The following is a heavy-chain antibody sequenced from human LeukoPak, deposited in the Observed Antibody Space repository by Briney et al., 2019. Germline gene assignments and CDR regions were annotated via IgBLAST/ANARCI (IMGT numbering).Heavy chain of an antibody. D-gene: IGHD3-3*01. CDR3: ARARDYDFWSGYLTSGGLFDY. Sequence: SETLSLTYTVSGGSISSYYWSWIRQPPGKGLEWIGYIYYSGSTNYNPSLKSRVTISVDTSKNQFSLKLSSVTAADTAVYYCARARDYDFWSGYLTSGGLFDYWGQGTLVTVSS. CDR1: GGSISSYY. V-gene: IGHV4-59*01. J-gene: IGHJ4*02. CDR2: IYYSGST.